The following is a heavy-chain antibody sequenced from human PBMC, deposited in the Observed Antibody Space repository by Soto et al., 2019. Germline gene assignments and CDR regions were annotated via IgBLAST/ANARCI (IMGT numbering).Heavy chain of an antibody. CDR2: IYHNGNT. J-gene: IGHJ4*02. V-gene: IGHV4-4*02. CDR1: GGSMTTSNW. CDR3: ARTGHLFDY. Sequence: SETLSLTCVVSGGSMTTSNWWSWVRQSPGKGLEWIAEIYHNGNTNYNPSLKSRVTISVDTSKNQFPLTLSSMTAADTAVYYCARTGHLFDYWGQGISVTVS.